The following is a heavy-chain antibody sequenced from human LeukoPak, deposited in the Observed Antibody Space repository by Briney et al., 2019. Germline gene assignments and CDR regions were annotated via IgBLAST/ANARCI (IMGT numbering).Heavy chain of an antibody. CDR2: INPNSGNT. CDR3: ARGRSWFGDSYYYYYYMDV. Sequence: GASVKVSCKASGYIFTGYYMHWVRQAPGQGLEWMGWINPNSGNTGYAQKFQGRVTMTRNTSISTAYMELSSLRSEDTAVYYCARGRSWFGDSYYYYYYMDVWGKGTTVTISS. V-gene: IGHV1-8*02. CDR1: GYIFTGYY. D-gene: IGHD3-10*01. J-gene: IGHJ6*03.